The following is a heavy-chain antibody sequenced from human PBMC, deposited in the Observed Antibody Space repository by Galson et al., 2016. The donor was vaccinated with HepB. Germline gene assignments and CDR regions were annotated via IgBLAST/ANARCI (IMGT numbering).Heavy chain of an antibody. CDR3: ARRKVSRVRGISLRYGLDV. J-gene: IGHJ6*02. D-gene: IGHD3-10*01. Sequence: SLRLSCAASGFIFTEYAIHWIRRAPGKGLEWVTVISHDGSNKYYADSVKGRITMSRDNSKNTMFLQINSLRSDDTAVYYCARRKVSRVRGISLRYGLDVWGQGTTVIVS. CDR2: ISHDGSNK. V-gene: IGHV3-30*04. CDR1: GFIFTEYA.